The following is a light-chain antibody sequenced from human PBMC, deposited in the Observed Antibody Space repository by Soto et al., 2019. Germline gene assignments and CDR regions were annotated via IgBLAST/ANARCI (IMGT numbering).Light chain of an antibody. CDR1: QSVSSS. Sequence: DIVLTQSPGTLSLSPGERATLSCRASQSVSSSLAWSQQKPGQAPRLLIYGASTRATGIPARFSGSGSGTEFTLTISSLQSEDFAVYYCHQYNNWPRTFGQGTKVDI. J-gene: IGKJ1*01. CDR3: HQYNNWPRT. V-gene: IGKV3-15*01. CDR2: GAS.